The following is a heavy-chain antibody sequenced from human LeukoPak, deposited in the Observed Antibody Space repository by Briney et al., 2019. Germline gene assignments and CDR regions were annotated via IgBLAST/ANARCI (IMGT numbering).Heavy chain of an antibody. V-gene: IGHV3-30-3*01. CDR2: ISYDGSNK. CDR3: ARDTYYYGSGSYYPYDY. Sequence: GVSLTLPCAASVFLFSSYDMHGLRQATGKALEGVGVISYDGSNKYYADSGKGRFTISRDNSKNTLYLQMNSLRAEDTAVYYCARDTYYYGSGSYYPYDYWGQGTRVTVSS. CDR1: VFLFSSYD. D-gene: IGHD3-10*01. J-gene: IGHJ4*02.